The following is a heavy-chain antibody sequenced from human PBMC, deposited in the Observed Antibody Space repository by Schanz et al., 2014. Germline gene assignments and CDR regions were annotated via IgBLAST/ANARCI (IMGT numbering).Heavy chain of an antibody. D-gene: IGHD2-21*01. Sequence: VQLVESGGGLVQPGGSLRLSCAASGFTVSSNYMSWVRQAPGKGLEWVAVIWYDGSNEYYADSVKGRFTITRDIAKNSLSLQMNSLRAEDTAVYYCAKGQLLSYYFDYWGRGTLVTVSS. CDR1: GFTVSSNY. CDR3: AKGQLLSYYFDY. J-gene: IGHJ4*02. V-gene: IGHV3-33*03. CDR2: IWYDGSNE.